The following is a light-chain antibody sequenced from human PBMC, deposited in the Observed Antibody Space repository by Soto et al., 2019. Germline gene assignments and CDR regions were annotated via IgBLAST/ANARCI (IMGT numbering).Light chain of an antibody. V-gene: IGKV1-9*01. J-gene: IGKJ4*01. CDR3: QQLSRYPLT. CDR2: SAS. Sequence: DIQLDQSPSVLSASVGDTVTITCRASQALSNYLAWYQQKPGKAPDLLIYSASTLQSGVPSRFSGSGSETEFSLTIRALQPEDFATYYCQQLSRYPLTFGGGTMVDIK. CDR1: QALSNY.